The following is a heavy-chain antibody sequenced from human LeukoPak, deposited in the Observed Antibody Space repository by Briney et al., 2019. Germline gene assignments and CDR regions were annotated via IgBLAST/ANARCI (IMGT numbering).Heavy chain of an antibody. D-gene: IGHD6-6*01. CDR1: GFTFSSYA. Sequence: YPGGSLRLSCAASGFTFSSYAMHWVRQAPGKGLEWVAVISYDGSNKYYADSVKGRFTISRDNSKSTLYLQMNSLRAEDTAVYYCARDPAARRSVNYYYYYMDVWGKGTTVTVSS. CDR2: ISYDGSNK. CDR3: ARDPAARRSVNYYYYYMDV. J-gene: IGHJ6*03. V-gene: IGHV3-30*04.